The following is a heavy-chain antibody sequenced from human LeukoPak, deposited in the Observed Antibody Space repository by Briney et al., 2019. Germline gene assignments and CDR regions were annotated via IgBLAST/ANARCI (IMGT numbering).Heavy chain of an antibody. V-gene: IGHV3-23*01. J-gene: IGHJ3*02. CDR3: AKRGYCSSTSCSAPNIDAFDI. Sequence: GGSLRLSCAASGFTFSIYAMSWVRQAPGKGLEWVSAISGSGGSTYYADSVKGRFTISRDNSKNTLYLQMNSLRAEDTAVYYCAKRGYCSSTSCSAPNIDAFDIWGQGTMVTVSS. CDR1: GFTFSIYA. D-gene: IGHD2-2*01. CDR2: ISGSGGST.